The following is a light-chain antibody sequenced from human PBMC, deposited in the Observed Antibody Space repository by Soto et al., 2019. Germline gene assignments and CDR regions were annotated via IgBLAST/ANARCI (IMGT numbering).Light chain of an antibody. CDR2: DVS. CDR1: SSDIGSYNY. V-gene: IGLV2-14*03. CDR3: SSYTSSSTPRV. J-gene: IGLJ2*01. Sequence: QSALTQPASVSGSPGQSITISCTGTSSDIGSYNYVSWYQQHPGKAPKLMIYDVSNRPSGVSNRFSGSKSGKTASLTISGLQAEDEADYYCSSYTSSSTPRVFGGGTKLTVL.